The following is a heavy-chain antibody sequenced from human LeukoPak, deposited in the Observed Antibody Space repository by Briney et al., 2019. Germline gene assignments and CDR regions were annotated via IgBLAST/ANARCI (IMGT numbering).Heavy chain of an antibody. V-gene: IGHV1-18*01. CDR1: GYTFTSYG. J-gene: IGHJ3*02. CDR3: ARVRDILTGDYRDAFDI. CDR2: ISAYNGNT. Sequence: GASVKVSCKASGYTFTSYGISWVRQAPGQGLEWMGWISAYNGNTNYAQKLQGRDAMTPDTTTSTAYMALRSLRSNDTAVYYCARVRDILTGDYRDAFDIWGQGTMVTVSS. D-gene: IGHD3-9*01.